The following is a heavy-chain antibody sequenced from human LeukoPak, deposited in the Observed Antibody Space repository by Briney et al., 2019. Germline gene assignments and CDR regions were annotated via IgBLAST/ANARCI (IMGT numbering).Heavy chain of an antibody. D-gene: IGHD3-22*01. V-gene: IGHV7-4-1*02. CDR1: GYTFTSYA. Sequence: ASVKVSCKASGYTFTSYAMNWVRQAPGQGLEWMGWINTNTGNPTYAQGFTGRFVFSLDTSVSTAYLQISSLKAEDTAVYYCARDYYDSSGYNYYYYYYMDVWGKGTTVTVSS. J-gene: IGHJ6*03. CDR3: ARDYYDSSGYNYYYYYYMDV. CDR2: INTNTGNP.